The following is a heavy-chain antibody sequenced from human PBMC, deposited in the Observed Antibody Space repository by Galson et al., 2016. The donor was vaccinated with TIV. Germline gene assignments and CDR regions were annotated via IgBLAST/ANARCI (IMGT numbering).Heavy chain of an antibody. V-gene: IGHV1-69*13. J-gene: IGHJ2*01. Sequence: SVKVSCKASGGSFSNYAINWVRQAPGQGLEWMGGIIPIFRSPNYAQRFQGRVTITADESTSTAFVELSSLRSDDTAVYYCARPSDSNWYFDLWGRGTPVIVSS. CDR1: GGSFSNYA. CDR3: ARPSDSNWYFDL. D-gene: IGHD5-18*01. CDR2: IIPIFRSP.